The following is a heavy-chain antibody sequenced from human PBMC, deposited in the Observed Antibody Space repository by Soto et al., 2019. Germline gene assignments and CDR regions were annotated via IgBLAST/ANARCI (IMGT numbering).Heavy chain of an antibody. CDR2: IYYSGST. Sequence: SETLSLTCTVSGGSISSGGYYWSWIRQHPGKGLEWIGYIYYSGSTYYNPSLKSRVTISVDTSKNQFSLKLSSVTAADTAVYYCARDLRRSYYYGMDVWGQGTTVTVSS. CDR3: ARDLRRSYYYGMDV. V-gene: IGHV4-31*03. D-gene: IGHD3-16*01. CDR1: GGSISSGGYY. J-gene: IGHJ6*02.